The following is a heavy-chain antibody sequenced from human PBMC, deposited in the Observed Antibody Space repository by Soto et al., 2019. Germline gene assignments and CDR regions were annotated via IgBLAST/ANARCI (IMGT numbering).Heavy chain of an antibody. J-gene: IGHJ4*02. CDR3: AVYTSGALFES. Sequence: GWSLRLSCAASGFSFTTHGIHWVRQAPGKGLEWVAVISYDGTNKYYGDSVKGLFNISRDNSLNTLYLQMNSLRPEDTAVYYCAVYTSGALFESWGKGTLVTVSS. V-gene: IGHV3-30*03. CDR2: ISYDGTNK. CDR1: GFSFTTHG. D-gene: IGHD6-19*01.